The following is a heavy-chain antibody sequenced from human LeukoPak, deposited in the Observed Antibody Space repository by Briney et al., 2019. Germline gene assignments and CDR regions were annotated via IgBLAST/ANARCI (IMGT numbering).Heavy chain of an antibody. Sequence: PGGSLRLSCAASGFTFSSYWMSWVRQAPGEGLEWVANIRPDGGQKYYVDSVQGRFTISRDNAKNSLYLQMNSLRAEDTAVYYCARENNIAVAGPKGDFYDAFDIWGQGTMVTVSS. CDR1: GFTFSSYW. CDR2: IRPDGGQK. CDR3: ARENNIAVAGPKGDFYDAFDI. V-gene: IGHV3-7*01. D-gene: IGHD6-19*01. J-gene: IGHJ3*02.